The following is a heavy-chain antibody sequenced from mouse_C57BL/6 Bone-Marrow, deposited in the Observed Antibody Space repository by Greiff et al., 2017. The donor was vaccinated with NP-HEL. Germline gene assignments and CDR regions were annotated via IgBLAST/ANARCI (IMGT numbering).Heavy chain of an antibody. CDR2: INPNNGGT. V-gene: IGHV1-26*01. Sequence: EVQLQQPGTELVKPGASVKISCKASGYTFTDYYMNWVKQSHGKSLEWIGDINPNNGGTSYNQKFKGKATLTVDKSSSTAYMELRSLTSEDSAVYYCAREVITTVVAPYYYAMDYWGQGTSVTVSS. J-gene: IGHJ4*01. D-gene: IGHD1-1*01. CDR1: GYTFTDYY. CDR3: AREVITTVVAPYYYAMDY.